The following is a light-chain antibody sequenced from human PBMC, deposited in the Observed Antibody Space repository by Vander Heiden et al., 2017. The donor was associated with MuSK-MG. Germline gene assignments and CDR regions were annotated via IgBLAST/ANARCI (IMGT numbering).Light chain of an antibody. CDR2: AAS. CDR1: QGIITW. V-gene: IGKV1-12*01. CDR3: HQTYSFPRS. J-gene: IGKJ1*01. Sequence: DIQLTQSPSSVSAPVGDRVTITCRASQGIITWLAWYQQRPGKAPKLLIYAASNLHSGVPSRFSGSGSGTDFTLTISSLQPEDFGTYYCHQTYSFPRSCGQGTKVEIK.